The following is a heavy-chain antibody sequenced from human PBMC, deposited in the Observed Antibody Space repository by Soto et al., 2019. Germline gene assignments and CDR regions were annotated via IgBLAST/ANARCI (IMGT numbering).Heavy chain of an antibody. CDR3: ASGTGSGTAGFDY. D-gene: IGHD3-10*01. V-gene: IGHV4-31*03. J-gene: IGHJ4*02. CDR2: IYYSGSTT. Sequence: QVQLQESGPGLVKPSQTLSLTCTVSGGSISSGDYYWSWIRQHPGKGLEWIGYIYYSGSTTYYNPSLTSRVTISVDTSKNQCSLKLSSVTAADTAVYYCASGTGSGTAGFDYWGQGTLVTVSS. CDR1: GGSISSGDYY.